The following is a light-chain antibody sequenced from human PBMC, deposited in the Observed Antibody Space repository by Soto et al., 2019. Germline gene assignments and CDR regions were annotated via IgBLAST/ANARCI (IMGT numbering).Light chain of an antibody. V-gene: IGKV1-9*01. Sequence: DIPLTQSPSFLSASVGXXXXXXXXASQXIRXXLAWYQQKPGKAPKLLIYAASTLQSGVPSRFSGSGSGTEFALTISSLQPXXXATXXXXXXNSYPRTFGQGTKVEIK. J-gene: IGKJ1*01. CDR1: QXIRXX. CDR3: XXXNSYPRT. CDR2: AAS.